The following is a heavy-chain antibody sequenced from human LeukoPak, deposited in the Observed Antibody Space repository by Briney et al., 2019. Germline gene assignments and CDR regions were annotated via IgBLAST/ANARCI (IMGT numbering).Heavy chain of an antibody. Sequence: GGSLRLSCAASGFTFDDYDMSWVRQAPGKGLELVSDINWNGGSTGYADSVKGRFTISRDNAKNSLYLQMNSLRAEDTAVYYCVRDLGWLGTFDCWGQGTLVTVSS. J-gene: IGHJ4*02. CDR1: GFTFDDYD. CDR3: VRDLGWLGTFDC. V-gene: IGHV3-20*04. D-gene: IGHD6-19*01. CDR2: INWNGGST.